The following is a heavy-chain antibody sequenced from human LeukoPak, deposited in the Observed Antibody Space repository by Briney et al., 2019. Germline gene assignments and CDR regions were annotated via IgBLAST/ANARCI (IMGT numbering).Heavy chain of an antibody. CDR1: GASLTSPTYY. CDR3: ARFKSGGFYFFDS. J-gene: IGHJ4*02. CDR2: HYSTESP. D-gene: IGHD3-3*01. V-gene: IGHV4-61*01. Sequence: PSETLSLTCSVSGASLTSPTYYQCSWIRPPPGKGLELIGSHYSTESPRFNASLKSRLTMSLDTSKNQFSLKLSSVTAEDSAVYYCARFKSGGFYFFDSWGQGTLVAVSS.